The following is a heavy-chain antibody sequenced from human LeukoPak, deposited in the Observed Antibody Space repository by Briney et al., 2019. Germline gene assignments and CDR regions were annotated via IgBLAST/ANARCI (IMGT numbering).Heavy chain of an antibody. CDR3: ARVGIAVAVFDY. V-gene: IGHV4-39*07. D-gene: IGHD6-19*01. Sequence: PSETLSLTCTVSGGSISSSSYYWGWIRQPPGTGLEWIGSIYYSGSTYYNPSLKSRVTISVDTSKNQFSLKLSSVTAADTAVYYCARVGIAVAVFDYWGQGTLVTVSS. J-gene: IGHJ4*02. CDR2: IYYSGST. CDR1: GGSISSSSYY.